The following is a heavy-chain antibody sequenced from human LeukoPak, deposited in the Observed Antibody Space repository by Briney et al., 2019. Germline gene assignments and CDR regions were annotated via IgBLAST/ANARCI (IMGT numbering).Heavy chain of an antibody. CDR3: AKDGYYGSGSYGDY. D-gene: IGHD3-10*01. J-gene: IGHJ4*02. Sequence: GGSLRLSCSASGFTFSTYWMSWVRQAPGKGLEWVANMKRDGSEIYYVDSVKGRFTISRDNAKSSLYLQMNNLRAEDTAVYYCAKDGYYGSGSYGDYWGQGTLVTVSS. V-gene: IGHV3-7*01. CDR1: GFTFSTYW. CDR2: MKRDGSEI.